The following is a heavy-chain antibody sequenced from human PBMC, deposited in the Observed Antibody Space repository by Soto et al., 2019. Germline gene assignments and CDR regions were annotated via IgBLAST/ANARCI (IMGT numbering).Heavy chain of an antibody. D-gene: IGHD2-15*01. Sequence: GASVKVSCKASGYRFTGYGLHWVRQAPGQGLQWMGWINPKSGATDYAQKFQGRVTMTREMSTNTAYMELSSLRSEDTAVYYCARAGRGIVVVVAATGPLGAFDIWGQGTMVTVSS. CDR3: ARAGRGIVVVVAATGPLGAFDI. CDR2: INPKSGAT. V-gene: IGHV1-2*02. J-gene: IGHJ3*02. CDR1: GYRFTGYG.